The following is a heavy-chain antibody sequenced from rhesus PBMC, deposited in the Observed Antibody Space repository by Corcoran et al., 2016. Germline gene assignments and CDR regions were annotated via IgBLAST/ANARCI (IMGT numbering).Heavy chain of an antibody. J-gene: IGHJ6*01. CDR3: ARGIRDYYGLDS. CDR2: IIIGGGT. CDR1: EFTFSSYD. Sequence: VEQLVESGGALVQPGASLRLSCAASEFTFSSYDMHWVRQSPGKGLEWVSAIIIGGGTYYPDSVKGLFTISRDNAKNSLYLQMNSLRAEDTAVYYCARGIRDYYGLDSWGQGVVVTVSS. V-gene: IGHV3-132*02. D-gene: IGHD2-2*01.